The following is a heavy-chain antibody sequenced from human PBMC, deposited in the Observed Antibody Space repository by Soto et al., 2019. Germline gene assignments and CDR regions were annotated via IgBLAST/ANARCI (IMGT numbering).Heavy chain of an antibody. V-gene: IGHV3-30-3*01. J-gene: IGHJ4*02. Sequence: GGSLRLSCAASGFTFSGFAMHWVRQSPGKGLEWVAFISYKGNNKYYAESVKGRFTISRDNSENTLYLQMSSLRGDDTAVYYCARDPDLDQFHPGGSFVNWGQGTLLTVS. CDR2: ISYKGNNK. D-gene: IGHD3-3*01. CDR3: ARDPDLDQFHPGGSFVN. CDR1: GFTFSGFA.